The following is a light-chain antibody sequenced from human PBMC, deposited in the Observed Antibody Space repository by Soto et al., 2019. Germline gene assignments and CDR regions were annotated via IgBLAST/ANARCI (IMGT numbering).Light chain of an antibody. CDR2: RND. CDR3: AAWDDSLSAVV. J-gene: IGLJ2*01. V-gene: IGLV1-47*01. CDR1: SSNIGSNY. Sequence: QSVLTQPPSASGTPGQRVTISGSGSSSNIGSNYVYWYQQLPGSAPKLLIYRNDQRPSGVPDRFSGSTSGTSASLAISGLRSEDEADYYCAAWDDSLSAVVFGGGTKVTVL.